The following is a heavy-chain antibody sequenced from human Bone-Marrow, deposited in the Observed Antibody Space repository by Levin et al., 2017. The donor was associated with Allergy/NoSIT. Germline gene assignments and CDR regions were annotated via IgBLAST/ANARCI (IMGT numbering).Heavy chain of an antibody. D-gene: IGHD1/OR15-1a*01. CDR2: IRQDGSET. J-gene: IGHJ4*02. CDR1: GLTFSRYR. Sequence: GGSLRLSCATSGLTFSRYRMTWVRQAPGKGLEWVANIRQDGSETEYVNSVKGRFIISTDNARNSLHLEMNNLRVEDTAVYFCGIFDKRNNWGQGTLVTVS. CDR3: GIFDKRNN. V-gene: IGHV3-7*01.